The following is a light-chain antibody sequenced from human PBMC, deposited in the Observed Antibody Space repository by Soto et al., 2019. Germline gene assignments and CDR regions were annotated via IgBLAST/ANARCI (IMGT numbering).Light chain of an antibody. Sequence: DIQMTQSPSTLSGSVGDRVTITCRASQTISSWLAWYQQKPGKAPKLLIYKASTLKSGVPSRFSGSGSGTEFTLTISSLQSDDFSSYFWQLYKSYSVSFGQWTKVDIK. CDR1: QTISSW. CDR3: QLYKSYSVS. CDR2: KAS. J-gene: IGKJ1*01. V-gene: IGKV1-5*03.